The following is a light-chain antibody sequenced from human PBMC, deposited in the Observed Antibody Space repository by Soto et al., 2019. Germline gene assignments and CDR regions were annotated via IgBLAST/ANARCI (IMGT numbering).Light chain of an antibody. CDR2: TAG. CDR1: SSNIGSNT. CDR3: SSYSISTAYL. Sequence: QSVLTQPLSASASPGQRVTISCSGGSSNIGSNTVAWYQHLPGTAPPRLIFTAGQRPSGVPGRFSGSKSGTSASLAISGLQSEDEADYFCSSYSISTAYLFGTGTKLTVL. V-gene: IGLV1-44*01. J-gene: IGLJ1*01.